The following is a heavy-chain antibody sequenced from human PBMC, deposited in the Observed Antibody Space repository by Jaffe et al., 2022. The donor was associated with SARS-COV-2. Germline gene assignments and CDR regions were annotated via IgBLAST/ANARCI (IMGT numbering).Heavy chain of an antibody. Sequence: EVRLLASGGGLVQPGGSLRLSCAASGFTFSNYALSWVRQAPGKGLEWVSAVRGSGATFYADSVKGRFTISRDNSKSTLYLQMNSLRAEDTAIYYCMTTLDYDNRNNWFDPWGQGTLVIVSS. CDR1: GFTFSNYA. D-gene: IGHD3-22*01. J-gene: IGHJ5*02. CDR3: MTTLDYDNRNNWFDP. CDR2: VRGSGAT. V-gene: IGHV3-23*01.